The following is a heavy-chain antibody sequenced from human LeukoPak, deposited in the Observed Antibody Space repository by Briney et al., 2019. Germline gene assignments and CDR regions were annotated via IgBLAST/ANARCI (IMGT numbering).Heavy chain of an antibody. J-gene: IGHJ4*02. Sequence: PSETLSLTCTVSGGSISSYYWNWIRQPPEKGLEWIGYIYYSGSTNYNPSLKSRVTISVDTSKNQFSLKLSSVTAADTAVYYCAREGYSYGPFDYWGQGTLVTVSS. D-gene: IGHD5-18*01. V-gene: IGHV4-59*01. CDR1: GGSISSYY. CDR3: AREGYSYGPFDY. CDR2: IYYSGST.